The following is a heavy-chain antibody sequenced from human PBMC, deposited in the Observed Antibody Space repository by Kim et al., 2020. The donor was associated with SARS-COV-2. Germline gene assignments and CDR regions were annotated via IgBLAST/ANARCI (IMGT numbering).Heavy chain of an antibody. CDR2: INAGNGNT. V-gene: IGHV1-3*01. CDR3: SRDGGGGSCFY. Sequence: ASVKVSCKASGYTFTSYAMHWVRQAPGQRLEWMGWINAGNGNTKYSQKVQGRVTITRDTSASTAYMELSSLRSEDTAVYYCSRDGGGGSCFYWGQGTMVTVSS. CDR1: GYTFTSYA. D-gene: IGHD2-15*01. J-gene: IGHJ3*01.